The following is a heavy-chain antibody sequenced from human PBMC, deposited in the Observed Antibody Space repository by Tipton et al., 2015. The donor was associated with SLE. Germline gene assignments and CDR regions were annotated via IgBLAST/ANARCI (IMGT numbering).Heavy chain of an antibody. J-gene: IGHJ3*02. V-gene: IGHV5-51*01. D-gene: IGHD3-10*01. CDR3: ARLGGYYYGSGIHDAFDI. CDR1: GYSFTSYW. Sequence: QLVQSGAEVKKPGESLRISCKGSGYSFTSYWISWVRQMPGKGLEWMGIIYPGDSDTRYSPSFQGQVTISADKSISTAYLQWSSLKASDTAMYYCARLGGYYYGSGIHDAFDIWGQGTMVTVSS. CDR2: IYPGDSDT.